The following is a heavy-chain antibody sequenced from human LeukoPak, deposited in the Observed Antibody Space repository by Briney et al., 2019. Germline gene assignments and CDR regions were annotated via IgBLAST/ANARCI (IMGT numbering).Heavy chain of an antibody. J-gene: IGHJ1*01. D-gene: IGHD3-9*01. CDR1: GYTFTGCY. Sequence: ASVKVSCKASGYTFTGCYVHWVRQAPGQGLEWMGRINPNSGGTNYAQKFQGRVTMTRDTSISTAYMELSRLRSDDTAVYYCARGRHVLRYFDWSGEYFQHWGQGTLVTVSS. CDR2: INPNSGGT. CDR3: ARGRHVLRYFDWSGEYFQH. V-gene: IGHV1-2*06.